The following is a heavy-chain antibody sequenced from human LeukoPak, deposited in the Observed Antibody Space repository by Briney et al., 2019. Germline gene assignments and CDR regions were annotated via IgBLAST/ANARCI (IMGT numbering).Heavy chain of an antibody. Sequence: PSVTLSLTCTVSGGSISSGGYYWSWISQHPGKGLVWIGYIYYSGSTYYNPSLKSRVTISVDTSKNQFSLKLRSVTAADTALYYCARDRLGFDWYFDLWGRGTLVTVSS. D-gene: IGHD3-10*01. V-gene: IGHV4-31*03. CDR1: GGSISSGGYY. CDR2: IYYSGST. CDR3: ARDRLGFDWYFDL. J-gene: IGHJ2*01.